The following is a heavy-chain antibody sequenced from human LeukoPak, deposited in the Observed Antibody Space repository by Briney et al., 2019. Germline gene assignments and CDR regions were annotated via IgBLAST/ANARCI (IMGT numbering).Heavy chain of an antibody. V-gene: IGHV3-9*01. CDR3: TRVTSWGTGFDY. J-gene: IGHJ4*02. Sequence: PGGSLRLSCAASGFTFRAYGMNWVRQAPGKGLEWVSDISRNSSDMAYADSVKGRFTISRDNAKNCLYLQMNSLTVEDTALYFCTRVTSWGTGFDYWGQGTLVTASS. CDR2: ISRNSSDM. CDR1: GFTFRAYG. D-gene: IGHD7-27*01.